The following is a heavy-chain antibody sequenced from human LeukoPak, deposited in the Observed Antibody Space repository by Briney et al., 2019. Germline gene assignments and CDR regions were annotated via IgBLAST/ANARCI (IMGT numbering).Heavy chain of an antibody. Sequence: PGGSLRLSCVASGFTFTTYAMDWVRQAPGKGLEWVSFISSSGSTIHYADSVKGRFTISRDIAKNSLFLQMNSLRAEDTAVYYCAREASYSSSWATFDYWGQGTLVTVSS. D-gene: IGHD6-13*01. J-gene: IGHJ4*02. V-gene: IGHV3-48*01. CDR2: ISSSGSTI. CDR1: GFTFTTYA. CDR3: AREASYSSSWATFDY.